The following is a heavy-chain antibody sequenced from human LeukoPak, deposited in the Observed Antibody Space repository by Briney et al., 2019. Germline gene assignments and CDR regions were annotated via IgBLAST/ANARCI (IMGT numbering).Heavy chain of an antibody. CDR3: AKDRVGATGYFDC. CDR1: GFTFSSYG. J-gene: IGHJ4*02. CDR2: ISYDGSNK. Sequence: PGGSLRLSCAASGFTFSSYGMHWVRQAPGKGLEWVAVISYDGSNKYYADSVKGRFTISRDNSKNTLYLQMNSLRAEDTAVYYCAKDRVGATGYFDCWGQGTLVTVSS. V-gene: IGHV3-30*18. D-gene: IGHD1-26*01.